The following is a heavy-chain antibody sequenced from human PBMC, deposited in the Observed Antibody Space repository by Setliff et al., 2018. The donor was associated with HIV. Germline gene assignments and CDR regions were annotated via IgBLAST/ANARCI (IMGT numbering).Heavy chain of an antibody. D-gene: IGHD3-22*01. CDR2: IYTSGST. J-gene: IGHJ3*02. CDR3: AREDYYDSSGDAFDI. V-gene: IGHV4-61*02. CDR1: GDSISSGSYY. Sequence: SENLSLTCTVSGDSISSGSYYWSWIRQPAGKGLEWLGRIYTSGSTNYNPSLESRVTISLDTSKNQFSLKLSSVTAADTAVYYCAREDYYDSSGDAFDIWGQGTMVTVS.